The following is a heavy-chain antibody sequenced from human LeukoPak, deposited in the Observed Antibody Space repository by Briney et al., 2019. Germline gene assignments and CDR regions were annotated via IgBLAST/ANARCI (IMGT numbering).Heavy chain of an antibody. Sequence: ASVKVSCKASGGTFSSYAISWVRQAPGQGLEWMGRIIPILGIANYAQKFQGRVTITADKSTSTAYMELSSLRSEDTAVYYCARDLQSIAARPNYYYYYGMDVWGQGTTATVSS. D-gene: IGHD6-6*01. J-gene: IGHJ6*02. CDR2: IIPILGIA. V-gene: IGHV1-69*04. CDR1: GGTFSSYA. CDR3: ARDLQSIAARPNYYYYYGMDV.